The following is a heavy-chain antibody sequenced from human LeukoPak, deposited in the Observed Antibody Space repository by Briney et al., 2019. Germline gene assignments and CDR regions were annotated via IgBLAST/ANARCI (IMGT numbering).Heavy chain of an antibody. CDR3: ARDAGRSAN. Sequence: PGGSLRLSCAASGFTFSSYGMHWVRQAPGKGLEWVAVISYDGSNKYYADSVKGRFTISRDNSKNTLYLQMNSLRAEDTAVYYCARDAGRSANWGQGTLVTVSS. CDR1: GFTFSSYG. D-gene: IGHD6-13*01. CDR2: ISYDGSNK. V-gene: IGHV3-30*03. J-gene: IGHJ4*02.